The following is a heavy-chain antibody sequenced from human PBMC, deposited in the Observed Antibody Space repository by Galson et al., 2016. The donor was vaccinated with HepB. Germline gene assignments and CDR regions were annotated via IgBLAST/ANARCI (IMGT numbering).Heavy chain of an antibody. CDR2: IWYDGSNK. D-gene: IGHD5-18*01. CDR3: ARPHVAMVTGYYYGMDV. V-gene: IGHV3-33*01. J-gene: IGHJ6*02. CDR1: GFTFSSYG. Sequence: SLRLSCAAFGFTFSSYGMHWVRQAPGKGLEWVAFIWYDGSNKYYADSVKGRFTISRDTSENTLNLQMNSLRAEDTAVYYCARPHVAMVTGYYYGMDVWGQGTTVTVSS.